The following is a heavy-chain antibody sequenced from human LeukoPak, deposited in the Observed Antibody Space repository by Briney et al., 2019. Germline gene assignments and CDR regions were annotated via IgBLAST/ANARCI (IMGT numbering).Heavy chain of an antibody. CDR1: GYTFSNNG. D-gene: IGHD5-18*01. Sequence: TGGSLRLSCAASGYTFSNNGMHWVRQAPGKGLEWVAVIWYDGSNKYYADSVKGRFTIARDNSKNTLYLQMNSLRAEDTAVYYCARATGYSFGIQRYYYSDYWGQGTLVTVSS. V-gene: IGHV3-33*01. J-gene: IGHJ4*02. CDR2: IWYDGSNK. CDR3: ARATGYSFGIQRYYYSDY.